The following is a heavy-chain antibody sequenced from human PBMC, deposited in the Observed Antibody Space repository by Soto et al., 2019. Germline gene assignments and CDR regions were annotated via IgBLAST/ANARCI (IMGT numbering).Heavy chain of an antibody. Sequence: QVQLVQSGAEVKRPGASVKVSCRASGYTFTDTFIHWLRQAPGQRPERMGWVNPNLGNTHYARKFQGRVSLTRDTSINTAYMELVGLESDDSAFYFCARAMPRTVLGFDYWGQGTLVTVSS. V-gene: IGHV1-2*02. J-gene: IGHJ4*02. CDR2: VNPNLGNT. CDR1: GYTFTDTF. CDR3: ARAMPRTVLGFDY. D-gene: IGHD1-1*01.